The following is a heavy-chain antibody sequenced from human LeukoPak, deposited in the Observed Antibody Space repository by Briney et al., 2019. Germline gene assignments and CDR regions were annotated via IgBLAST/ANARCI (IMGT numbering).Heavy chain of an antibody. V-gene: IGHV3-23*01. CDR3: ARKSPNGMDV. J-gene: IGHJ6*02. D-gene: IGHD2-8*01. CDR1: GFTFSSYG. CDR2: VSGSGGST. Sequence: GGSLRLSCAASGFTFSSYGMRWVRQAPGKGLEWVSSVSGSGGSTYYADSVKGQFTISRDNSKNALYLQMNSLRAEDTAVYYCARKSPNGMDVWGQGTTVTVSS.